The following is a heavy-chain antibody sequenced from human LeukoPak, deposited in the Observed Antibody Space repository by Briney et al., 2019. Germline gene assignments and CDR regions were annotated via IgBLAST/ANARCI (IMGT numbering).Heavy chain of an antibody. D-gene: IGHD6-13*01. J-gene: IGHJ4*02. V-gene: IGHV3-7*04. Sequence: PGGSLRLSCAASGFPFRRYSMSWVRQAQGKGLEWVANIKPDGSETHYVDSVKGRFTFSRDNAKNSLYLQMNGLRAEDMAVYYCARLAAGSDYFDYWGQGTLVTVSS. CDR2: IKPDGSET. CDR3: ARLAAGSDYFDY. CDR1: GFPFRRYS.